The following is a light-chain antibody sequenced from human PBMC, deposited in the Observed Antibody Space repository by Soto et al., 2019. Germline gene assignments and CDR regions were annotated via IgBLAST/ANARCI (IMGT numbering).Light chain of an antibody. CDR2: SDT. CDR1: GSNVGSNG. CDR3: AARDDRLNGHV. J-gene: IGLJ1*01. Sequence: QSALTQPPSLSATPGQRVTISCSGGGSNVGSNGVAWFQPLPGAAPHLLIYSDTERPSGVPDRFSGSRAGTSASLAISGLQSEDEADYYCAARDDRLNGHVFGTGTKVTVL. V-gene: IGLV1-44*01.